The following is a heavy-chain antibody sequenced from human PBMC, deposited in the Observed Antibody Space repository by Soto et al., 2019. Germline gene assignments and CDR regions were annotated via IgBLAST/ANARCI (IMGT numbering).Heavy chain of an antibody. CDR1: GFTFPTYA. CDR2: ISGSGTNT. Sequence: GGSLRLSCAGSGFTFPTYAMSWVRQGPGKGLECVSTISGSGTNTHYADSVKGRFTISRDNSKNTLYLQMSSLRAEDTAPYYCAKTPGWDYYFHSWGQGTLVTVSS. J-gene: IGHJ4*02. CDR3: AKTPGWDYYFHS. V-gene: IGHV3-23*01. D-gene: IGHD1-26*01.